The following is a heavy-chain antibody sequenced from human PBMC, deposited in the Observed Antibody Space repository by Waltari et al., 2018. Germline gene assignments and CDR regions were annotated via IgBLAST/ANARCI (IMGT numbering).Heavy chain of an antibody. CDR2: VLGSGRT. V-gene: IGHV4-4*02. Sequence: QLQLQESGPGLVKPSGTQSLICAVSGDSMNYWWSWVRQPPGKGLEWIGQVLGSGRTNYNPSFASRVTISLDTSTHQFALKMTSATAADTALYYCARDRGRGLYLDTWGQGILVTVSP. J-gene: IGHJ4*02. CDR3: ARDRGRGLYLDT. D-gene: IGHD2-15*01. CDR1: GDSMNYW.